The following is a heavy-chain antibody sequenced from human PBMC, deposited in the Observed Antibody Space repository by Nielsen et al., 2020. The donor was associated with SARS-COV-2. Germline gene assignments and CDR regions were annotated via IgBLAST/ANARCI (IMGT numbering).Heavy chain of an antibody. Sequence: GESLKISCAASGFTFSGYGMHWVRQAPGKGLEWVAVIWYDGSNKYHADSVKGRFTISRDNSKNTLFLQMNSLRAEDTAVYYCAKEGGAYCGGDCYPTDYWGQGTLVTVSS. V-gene: IGHV3-30*02. CDR3: AKEGGAYCGGDCYPTDY. CDR1: GFTFSGYG. CDR2: IWYDGSNK. J-gene: IGHJ4*02. D-gene: IGHD2-21*02.